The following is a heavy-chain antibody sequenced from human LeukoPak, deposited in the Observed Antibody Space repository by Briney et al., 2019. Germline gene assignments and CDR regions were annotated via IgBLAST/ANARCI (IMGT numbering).Heavy chain of an antibody. Sequence: GASVKVSCKASGYTFTSYDINWVRQATGQGLEWMGWMNPNSGNTGYAQKFQGRVTVTRNTSISTAYMELSSLRSEDTAVYYCARGDEYSSSSVSYYGMDVWGQGTTVTVSS. CDR2: MNPNSGNT. V-gene: IGHV1-8*01. CDR3: ARGDEYSSSSVSYYGMDV. J-gene: IGHJ6*02. CDR1: GYTFTSYD. D-gene: IGHD6-6*01.